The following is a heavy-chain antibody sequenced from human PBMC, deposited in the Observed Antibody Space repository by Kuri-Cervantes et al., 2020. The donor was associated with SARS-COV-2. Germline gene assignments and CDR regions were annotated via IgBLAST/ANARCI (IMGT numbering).Heavy chain of an antibody. CDR1: GGSISSSSYY. CDR3: ARERGQIYYSGSGSPTDHAFDI. Sequence: SETLCLTCTVSGGSISSSSYYWGWIRQPPGKGLEWIGYIYYSGSTNYNPSHKSRVTISVDTSKNQFSLKLSSVTAADTAVYYCARERGQIYYSGSGSPTDHAFDIWGQGTMVTVSS. D-gene: IGHD3-10*01. J-gene: IGHJ3*02. V-gene: IGHV4-61*01. CDR2: IYYSGST.